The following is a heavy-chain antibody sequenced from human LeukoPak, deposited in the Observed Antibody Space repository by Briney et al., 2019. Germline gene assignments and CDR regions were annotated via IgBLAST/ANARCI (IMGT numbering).Heavy chain of an antibody. CDR2: IYYSGST. J-gene: IGHJ4*02. D-gene: IGHD3-10*01. V-gene: IGHV4-30-4*01. CDR3: ARVVVRGLSQPFDY. CDR1: GGSISSGDYY. Sequence: PSETLSLTCTVSGGSISSGDYYWRWSRQPPGKGLEWIGHIYYSGSTNFNPSLTSRVTISVYTSKNQISLKLSSGTAADTAVYYCARVVVRGLSQPFDYWGQGTLVTVSS.